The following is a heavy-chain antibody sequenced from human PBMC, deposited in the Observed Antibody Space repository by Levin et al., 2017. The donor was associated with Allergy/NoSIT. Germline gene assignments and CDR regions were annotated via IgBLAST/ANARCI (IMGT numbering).Heavy chain of an antibody. CDR1: GFTFSYYG. Sequence: GGSLRLSCEASGFTFSYYGMQWVRQAPGKGLEWVGVGWHHGRESHYGDSVKGRFTISRDNSQNTVFLQMNSLRDEDTAVYYCARGSDTTEHFASLDYWGQGTLVTVSS. J-gene: IGHJ4*02. CDR2: GWHHGRES. D-gene: IGHD3-3*02. V-gene: IGHV3-33*01. CDR3: ARGSDTTEHFASLDY.